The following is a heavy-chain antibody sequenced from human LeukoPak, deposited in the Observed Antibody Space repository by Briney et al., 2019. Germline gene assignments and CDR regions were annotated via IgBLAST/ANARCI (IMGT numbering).Heavy chain of an antibody. CDR2: INHSGST. V-gene: IGHV4-34*01. CDR3: GRDSRGPDY. Sequence: SETLSLTCAVYGGSFSGYYWSWIRQPPGKGPEWIGEINHSGSTNYNPSLKSRVTISVDTSKNQISLKLNSVTAADTAVYYCGRDSRGPDYWGQGTLVTVSS. J-gene: IGHJ4*02. D-gene: IGHD3-22*01. CDR1: GGSFSGYY.